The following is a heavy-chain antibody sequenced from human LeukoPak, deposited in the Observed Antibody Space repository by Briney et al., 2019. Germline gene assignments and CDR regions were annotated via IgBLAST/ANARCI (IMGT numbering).Heavy chain of an antibody. CDR1: GGSISSGGYY. J-gene: IGHJ4*02. CDR3: AGGYYDSSGYSAVDY. D-gene: IGHD3-22*01. V-gene: IGHV4-31*03. CDR2: IYYTGSS. Sequence: SETLSLTCTVSGGSISSGGYYWNWIRQHPGKGLEWIGYIYYTGSSHYNPALKSRVTLSVDTSENQFSLRLSSVTAADTAVYYCAGGYYDSSGYSAVDYWGQGTLVTVSS.